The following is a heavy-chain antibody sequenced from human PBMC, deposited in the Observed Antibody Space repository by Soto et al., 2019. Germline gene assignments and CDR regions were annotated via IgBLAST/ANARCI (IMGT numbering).Heavy chain of an antibody. Sequence: QVQLVQSGAEVKKPGASVKVSCKASGYTFTTYGISWVRQAPGQGLEWMGGISAYSGSTKFAQKLQARVTMTTDTSTTTAYMELRSLTSYAPAVYYCARDFTKSSSWPYSLNYWGQGTLFTVSS. CDR1: GYTFTTYG. CDR3: ARDFTKSSSWPYSLNY. V-gene: IGHV1-18*01. J-gene: IGHJ4*02. D-gene: IGHD6-13*01. CDR2: ISAYSGST.